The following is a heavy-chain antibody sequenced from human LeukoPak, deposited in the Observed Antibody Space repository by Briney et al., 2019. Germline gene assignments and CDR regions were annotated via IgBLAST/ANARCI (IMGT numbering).Heavy chain of an antibody. Sequence: GGSLRLSCAASGFTFSTYGMHWVRQAPGKGLEWVSSISSSSSYIYYADSVKGRFTISRDNAKNSLYLQMNSLRAEDTAVYYCAREQRPGIAAAGTDWGQGTLVTVSS. D-gene: IGHD6-13*01. CDR2: ISSSSSYI. CDR3: AREQRPGIAAAGTD. CDR1: GFTFSTYG. J-gene: IGHJ4*02. V-gene: IGHV3-21*01.